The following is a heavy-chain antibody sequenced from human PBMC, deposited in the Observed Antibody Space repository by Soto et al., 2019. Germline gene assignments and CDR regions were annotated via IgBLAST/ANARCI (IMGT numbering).Heavy chain of an antibody. J-gene: IGHJ5*02. V-gene: IGHV4-34*01. CDR1: GGSFSGYY. CDR3: ARAQGDYHGDHDKIDYNWFDP. CDR2: INHSGST. Sequence: RSLTCAVYGGSFSGYYWSWIRQPPGKGLEWIGEINHSGSTNYNPSLKSRVTISVDTSKNQFSLKLSSVTAADTAVYYCARAQGDYHGDHDKIDYNWFDPWGQGTLVTVSS. D-gene: IGHD4-17*01.